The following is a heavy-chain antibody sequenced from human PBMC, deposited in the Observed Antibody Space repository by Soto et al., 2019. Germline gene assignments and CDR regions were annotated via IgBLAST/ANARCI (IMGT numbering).Heavy chain of an antibody. D-gene: IGHD1-20*01. J-gene: IGHJ4*02. Sequence: SETLSLTCTVSGGSISSYYWSWIRQPPGKGLEWIGYIYYSGSTNYNPSLKSRVTISVDTSKNQFSLKLSSVTAADTAVYYCARIGRYNWNYLDYWGQGTLVTVSS. CDR3: ARIGRYNWNYLDY. CDR1: GGSISSYY. CDR2: IYYSGST. V-gene: IGHV4-59*01.